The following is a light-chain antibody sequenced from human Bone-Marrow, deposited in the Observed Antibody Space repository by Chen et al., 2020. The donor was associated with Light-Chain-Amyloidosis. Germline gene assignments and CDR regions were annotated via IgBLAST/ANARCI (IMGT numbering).Light chain of an antibody. J-gene: IGLJ2*01. CDR3: QSADSSGTYEVI. CDR2: RDT. V-gene: IGLV3-25*03. CDR1: GLPTKY. Sequence: SYELTQPPSVSVSPGQTATTTSSGDGLPTKYAYWYQQKPGQAPVLVIHRDTERPSGISERFSGSSSGTTATLTISGVQAEDEADYHCQSADSSGTYEVIFGGGTKLTVL.